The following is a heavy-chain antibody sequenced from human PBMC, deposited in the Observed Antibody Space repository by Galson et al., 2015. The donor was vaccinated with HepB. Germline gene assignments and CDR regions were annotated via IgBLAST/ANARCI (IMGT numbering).Heavy chain of an antibody. CDR2: IKQDGSEK. Sequence: SLRLSCAASGFTFSSYWMSWVRQAPGKGLEWVANIKQDGSEKYYVDSVKGRFTISRDNAKNSLYLQMNSLRAEDTAVYYCANMNWGSIYYYGMDVWGHGTTVTVSS. CDR3: ANMNWGSIYYYGMDV. CDR1: GFTFSSYW. J-gene: IGHJ6*02. V-gene: IGHV3-7*03. D-gene: IGHD7-27*01.